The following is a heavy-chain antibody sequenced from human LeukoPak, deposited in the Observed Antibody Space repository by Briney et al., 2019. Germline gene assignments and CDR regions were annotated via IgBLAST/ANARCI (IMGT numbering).Heavy chain of an antibody. CDR3: ARDGRPSGSKTPSYFYYYGMDV. J-gene: IGHJ6*02. CDR2: ISSSGSTI. CDR1: GFTFSSYE. Sequence: PGGSLRLSCAASGFTFSSYEMNWVRQAPGKGLEWVSYISSSGSTIYYADPVKGRFTISRDNAKNSLYLQMNSLRAEDTAVYYCARDGRPSGSKTPSYFYYYGMDVWGQGTTVTVSS. D-gene: IGHD1-26*01. V-gene: IGHV3-48*03.